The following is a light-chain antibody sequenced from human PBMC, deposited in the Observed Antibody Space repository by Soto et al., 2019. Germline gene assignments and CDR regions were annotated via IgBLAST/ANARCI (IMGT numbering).Light chain of an antibody. CDR1: QSIATW. V-gene: IGKV1-5*03. J-gene: IGKJ2*01. CDR2: KAT. CDR3: QQYNDYQYT. Sequence: DIEMPQYPSTLSASVGDTVTITCRASQSIATWLAWYQQKPEQAPKLLIYKATNVQSGVPSRFSGSGSGTEVSLTISSLPPEDFAIYYCQQYNDYQYTFGQGTKLEIK.